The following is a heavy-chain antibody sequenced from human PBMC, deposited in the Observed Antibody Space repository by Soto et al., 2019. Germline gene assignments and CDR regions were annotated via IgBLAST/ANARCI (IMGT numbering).Heavy chain of an antibody. CDR3: ARGEIGSNYWAMEY. Sequence: QLLLVESGGGVVQPGKSLRLSCAASGFTFRSHAMHWVRQAPGKGLEWVGIVWNDGTNKLYGGSVKGRFTISRDNSKNTLSLHMSSLTAEDTAVYYCARGEIGSNYWAMEYWGPGAGVIVSS. J-gene: IGHJ4*02. V-gene: IGHV3-33*01. CDR2: VWNDGTNK. D-gene: IGHD1-26*01. CDR1: GFTFRSHA.